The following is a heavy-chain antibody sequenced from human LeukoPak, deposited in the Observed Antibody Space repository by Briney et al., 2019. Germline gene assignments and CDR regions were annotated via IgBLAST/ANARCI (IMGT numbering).Heavy chain of an antibody. J-gene: IGHJ6*02. CDR3: ARGYSYGRYGMDV. Sequence: GGSLRLSCAASGFTFSPHAMHWVRQAPGKGLKWVAVISSDGSDKYYADSVQGRFTISRGNAKNTLYLQMNSLRAEDTAVYYCARGYSYGRYGMDVWGQGTTVTVSS. CDR1: GFTFSPHA. D-gene: IGHD5-18*01. CDR2: ISSDGSDK. V-gene: IGHV3-30-3*01.